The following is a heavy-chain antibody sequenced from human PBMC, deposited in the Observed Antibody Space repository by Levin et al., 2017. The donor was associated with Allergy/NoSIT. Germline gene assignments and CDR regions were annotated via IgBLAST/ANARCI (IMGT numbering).Heavy chain of an antibody. CDR2: IYPGDSDT. CDR3: ARRGRDCSSTKCYFYLDY. CDR1: GYSFINYW. V-gene: IGHV5-51*01. D-gene: IGHD2-2*01. J-gene: IGHJ4*02. Sequence: ASVKVSCKVSGYSFINYWIGWVRRLPGKGLEWVGIIYPGDSDTIYSPSFQGQVTISADNSITTAYLQWSSLKASDTAPYYCARRGRDCSSTKCYFYLDYWGQGTRVTVSS.